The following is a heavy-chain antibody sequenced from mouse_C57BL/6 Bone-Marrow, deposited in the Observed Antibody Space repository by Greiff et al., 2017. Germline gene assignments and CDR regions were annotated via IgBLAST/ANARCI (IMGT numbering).Heavy chain of an antibody. CDR3: SRDDGYFYWYCDV. CDR2: IDTSDSYT. J-gene: IGHJ1*03. Sequence: QVQLKESGAELVKPGASVKLSCKASGYTFTSYWMQWVKQRPGQGLEWIGEIDTSDSYTNYNQKFKGKATMTVDTSSSTAYMQLSSLTSEDSAVYYCSRDDGYFYWYCDVWGTGTTVTVSS. V-gene: IGHV1-50*01. D-gene: IGHD2-3*01. CDR1: GYTFTSYW.